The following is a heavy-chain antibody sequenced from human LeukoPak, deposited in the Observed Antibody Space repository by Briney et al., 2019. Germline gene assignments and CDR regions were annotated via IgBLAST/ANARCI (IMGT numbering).Heavy chain of an antibody. Sequence: HPGGSLRLSCAASGFTFSSYAMSWVRQAPGKGLEWVSAISGSGGSTYYADSVKGRFTISRDNSKNTLYLQMNSLRAEDTAVYYCAKDAPYVDMATMVKAYFFDYWGQGTLVTVSS. V-gene: IGHV3-23*01. J-gene: IGHJ4*02. CDR1: GFTFSSYA. CDR3: AKDAPYVDMATMVKAYFFDY. D-gene: IGHD5-24*01. CDR2: ISGSGGST.